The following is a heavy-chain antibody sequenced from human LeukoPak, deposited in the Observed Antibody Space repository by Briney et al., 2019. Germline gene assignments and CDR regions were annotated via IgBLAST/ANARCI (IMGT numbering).Heavy chain of an antibody. CDR2: IVVGSGNT. CDR3: AASTAMANFDY. J-gene: IGHJ4*02. V-gene: IGHV1-58*02. Sequence: SVKVSCKASGYTFTSYGISWVRQARGQRLEWIGWIVVGSGNTNYAQKFQERVTITRDMSTSTAYMELSSLRSEDTAVYYCAASTAMANFDYWGQGTLVTVSS. D-gene: IGHD5-18*01. CDR1: GYTFTSYG.